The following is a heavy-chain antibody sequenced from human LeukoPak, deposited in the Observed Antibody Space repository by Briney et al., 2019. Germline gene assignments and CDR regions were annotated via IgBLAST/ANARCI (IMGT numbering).Heavy chain of an antibody. D-gene: IGHD5/OR15-5a*01. CDR2: FRVYNGKT. V-gene: IGHV1-18*04. J-gene: IGHJ4*02. Sequence: GAPVKPSYTPSRHTFTTFAIRRVRRSPGHRRKWRRWFRVYNGKTNYARELRGRFTMTTDTSTSTAYMELRSLRSDDTAVYCCARDGVSSVSMGVYFDYWGQGTLVTVSS. CDR3: ARDGVSSVSMGVYFDY. CDR1: RHTFTTFA.